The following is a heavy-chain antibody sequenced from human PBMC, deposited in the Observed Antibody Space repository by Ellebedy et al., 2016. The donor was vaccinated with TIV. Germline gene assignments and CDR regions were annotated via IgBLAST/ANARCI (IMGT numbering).Heavy chain of an antibody. D-gene: IGHD1-26*01. J-gene: IGHJ6*02. Sequence: PGGSLRLSCSASGFTFSRSWMNWVRQAPGKGLEWVANINQDGSEKSYVDSVKGRFTISRDNAKNSLYLQMNSLIAEDTAVYYCATARIVGATGRNKDVWGQGTTVTVSS. CDR3: ATARIVGATGRNKDV. V-gene: IGHV3-7*01. CDR2: INQDGSEK. CDR1: GFTFSRSW.